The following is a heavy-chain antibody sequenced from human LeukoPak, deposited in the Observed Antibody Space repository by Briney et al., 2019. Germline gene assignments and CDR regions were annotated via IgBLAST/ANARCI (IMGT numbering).Heavy chain of an antibody. D-gene: IGHD1-26*01. CDR3: AKDRDLIVGATTDFDY. J-gene: IGHJ4*02. Sequence: GGSLRLSCAASGFTVSSNYMSWVRQAPGKGLEWVSVIYSGGSTYYADSVKGRFTISRDNSKNTLYLQMNSLRAEDTAVYYCAKDRDLIVGATTDFDYWGQGTLVTVSS. V-gene: IGHV3-53*05. CDR1: GFTVSSNY. CDR2: IYSGGST.